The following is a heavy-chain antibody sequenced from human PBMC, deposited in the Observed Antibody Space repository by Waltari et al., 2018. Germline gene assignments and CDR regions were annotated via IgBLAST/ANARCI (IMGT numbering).Heavy chain of an antibody. CDR3: ARDDIRANAGAFDI. V-gene: IGHV4-31*03. CDR2: IYYSGST. Sequence: QLPLQESGPGLVKPSPTLSLPCTVSCGSISRGGSYFSWRRQHPGKGLEWIGYIYYSGSTYYNPSLKSRVTISVDTSKNQFSLKLSSVTAADTAVYYCARDDIRANAGAFDIWGQGTMVTVSS. J-gene: IGHJ3*02. D-gene: IGHD1-26*01. CDR1: CGSISRGGSY.